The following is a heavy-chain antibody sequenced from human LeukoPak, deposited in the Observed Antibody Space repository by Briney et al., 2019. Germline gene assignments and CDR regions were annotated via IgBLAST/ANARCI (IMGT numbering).Heavy chain of an antibody. CDR2: IIKSGSHI. CDR1: GFTFSDYT. J-gene: IGHJ5*02. V-gene: IGHV3-21*01. CDR3: ARGRGGDNSNWFDP. D-gene: IGHD1-20*01. Sequence: PGGSLRLSCAASGFTFSDYTMTWVRQAPGKGLEWVSAIIKSGSHIYYADSVKGRFIISRDNANNSLYLQMTGLRAEDTGVYYCARGRGGDNSNWFDPWGPGTLVTVSS.